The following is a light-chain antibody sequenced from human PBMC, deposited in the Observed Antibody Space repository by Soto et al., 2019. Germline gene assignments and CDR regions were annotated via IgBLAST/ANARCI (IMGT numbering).Light chain of an antibody. J-gene: IGLJ1*01. Sequence: QSALTQPASVSGSPGQSITISCTETSSHVGSYNLVSWYQQQPGKAPKLMMYEGTERPSGVSNRFSGSMSGNTASLTISGLQAEDEADYYCCSYAGSNTFVFGTGTKVTVL. CDR3: CSYAGSNTFV. CDR1: SSHVGSYNL. CDR2: EGT. V-gene: IGLV2-23*01.